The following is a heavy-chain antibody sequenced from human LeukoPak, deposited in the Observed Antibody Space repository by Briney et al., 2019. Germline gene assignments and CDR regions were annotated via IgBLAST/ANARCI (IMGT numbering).Heavy chain of an antibody. V-gene: IGHV3-7*04. CDR3: ARGFYFGMTELYYLDL. D-gene: IGHD3-10*01. CDR2: IKQDGSEK. J-gene: IGHJ2*01. Sequence: GGSLRLSCAVSGLNFRSFWLSWVRQAPGKGLEWVANIKQDGSEKFYVDSVKGRFTISRDNAKNSLYLQMNSLRAADSAVYFCARGFYFGMTELYYLDLWGRGTLVTVSS. CDR1: GLNFRSFW.